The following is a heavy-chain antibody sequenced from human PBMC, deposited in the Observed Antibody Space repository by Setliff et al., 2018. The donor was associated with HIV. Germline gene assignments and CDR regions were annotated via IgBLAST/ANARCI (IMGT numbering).Heavy chain of an antibody. Sequence: ASVKVSCKASGYPFISYYMHWVRQAPGQGLEWMGWINPNSGDTKYAQKFQDRVSLTRDTSISTAYLELTGLTSDDTAMYYCARQFSNSLDHWGQGTLVTVSS. CDR3: ARQFSNSLDH. CDR2: INPNSGDT. CDR1: GYPFISYY. V-gene: IGHV1-2*02. J-gene: IGHJ4*02. D-gene: IGHD7-27*01.